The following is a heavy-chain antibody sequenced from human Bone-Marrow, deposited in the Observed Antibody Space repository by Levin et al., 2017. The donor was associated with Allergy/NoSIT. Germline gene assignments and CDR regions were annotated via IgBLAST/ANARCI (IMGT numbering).Heavy chain of an antibody. CDR3: ARDRGPYSSTWRLYHHYYFINV. Sequence: SETLSLTCAVSGGSFSPYYWSWIRQPPGKGLEWIGYVTASGGTYYNPSLKSRGTMSVDTSKKQPCLKVSSVTAADTATYYCARDRGPYSSTWRLYHHYYFINVWGRGTTVTVSS. D-gene: IGHD6-19*01. V-gene: IGHV4-59*01. J-gene: IGHJ6*03. CDR1: GGSFSPYY. CDR2: VTASGGT.